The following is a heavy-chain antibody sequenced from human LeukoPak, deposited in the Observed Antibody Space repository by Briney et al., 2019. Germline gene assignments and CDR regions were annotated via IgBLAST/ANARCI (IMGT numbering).Heavy chain of an antibody. V-gene: IGHV3-23*01. J-gene: IGHJ6*02. CDR2: IGGDGST. D-gene: IGHD3-10*01. CDR3: AKGPYGSGIYYGMDV. Sequence: GGSLRLSCAASGFTVSKCGMSWARQAPGKGLEWVSVIGGDGSTYYADSVKGRFTISRDNSENTLYLQMNSLRAEDTAVYYCAKGPYGSGIYYGMDVWGQGTTVTVS. CDR1: GFTVSKCG.